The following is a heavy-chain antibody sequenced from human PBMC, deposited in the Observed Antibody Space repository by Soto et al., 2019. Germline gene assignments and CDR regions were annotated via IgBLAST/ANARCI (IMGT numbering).Heavy chain of an antibody. V-gene: IGHV3-23*01. CDR2: ISGSGGST. Sequence: GGSLRLSCAASGFTFSSYAMSWVRQAPGKGLEWVSAISGSGGSTYYADSVKGRFTISRDNSKNSLYLQMNSLRAEDTALYYCAKSRWAGTGYGMDVWGQGTTVTVS. CDR1: GFTFSSYA. CDR3: AKSRWAGTGYGMDV. D-gene: IGHD1-1*01. J-gene: IGHJ6*02.